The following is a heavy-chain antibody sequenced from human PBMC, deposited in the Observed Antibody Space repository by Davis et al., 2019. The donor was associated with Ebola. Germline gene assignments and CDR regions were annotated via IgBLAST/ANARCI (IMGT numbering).Heavy chain of an antibody. Sequence: ASVKVSCKASGYTFTSYGISWVRQAPGQGLEWMGRINPNSGGTNYAQKFQGRVTMTRDTSISTAYMELSRLRSDDTAVYYCARGGYYYDSSGYLNWFDPWGQGTLVTVSS. CDR1: GYTFTSYG. CDR3: ARGGYYYDSSGYLNWFDP. CDR2: INPNSGGT. J-gene: IGHJ5*02. D-gene: IGHD3-22*01. V-gene: IGHV1-2*06.